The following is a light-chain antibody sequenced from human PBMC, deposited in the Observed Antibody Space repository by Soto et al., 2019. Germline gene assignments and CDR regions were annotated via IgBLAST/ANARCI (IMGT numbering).Light chain of an antibody. CDR1: QTVSRNY. J-gene: IGKJ1*01. Sequence: EIVLTQSPGTLSLSPGERATLSCRASQTVSRNYLAWYQHKPGQAPRLLIFGASNRATDIPDRFSGSGSGTDFTLTISRLEPEDFAIYYCQQYDSSPTTFGQGTKVEIK. V-gene: IGKV3-20*01. CDR3: QQYDSSPTT. CDR2: GAS.